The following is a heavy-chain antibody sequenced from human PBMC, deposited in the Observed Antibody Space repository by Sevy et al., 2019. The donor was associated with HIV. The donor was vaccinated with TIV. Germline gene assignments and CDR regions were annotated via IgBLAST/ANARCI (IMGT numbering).Heavy chain of an antibody. Sequence: GGSLRLSCVVSGITFSTSGMHWVRQAPGKGLEWVAVISYHGRDKFYADSVKGRSTISRDNSKNILYLQMISLRAEDTAVYYCSKAYTGYNGMDVWGQGTMVTDSS. CDR1: GITFSTSG. J-gene: IGHJ6*02. CDR2: ISYHGRDK. V-gene: IGHV3-30*18. CDR3: SKAYTGYNGMDV.